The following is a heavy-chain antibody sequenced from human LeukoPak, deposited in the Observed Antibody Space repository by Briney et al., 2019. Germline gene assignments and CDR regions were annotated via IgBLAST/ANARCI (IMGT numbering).Heavy chain of an antibody. CDR3: AKDRTPYSRSGGYYLGAFDI. CDR1: GLTFSNYA. Sequence: GGSLRLSCAASGLTFSNYAMTWVRLAPGKGLEWVSSLSGSGGGTWYAGSVRGRFTISRDNSKNTLYLQMNSLRAEDTAVHYCAKDRTPYSRSGGYYLGAFDIWGHGTLVTVSS. V-gene: IGHV3-23*01. CDR2: LSGSGGGT. J-gene: IGHJ3*02. D-gene: IGHD3-10*01.